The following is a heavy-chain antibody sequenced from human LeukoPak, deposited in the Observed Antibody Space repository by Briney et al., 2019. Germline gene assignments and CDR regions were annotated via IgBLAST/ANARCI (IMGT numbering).Heavy chain of an antibody. CDR1: GDSVSSFY. CDR3: ARERSSGWYDGYFDY. Sequence: SETLSLTCSVSGDSVSSFYWSWIRQPPGKGLEWIGNIHDSESTNYNPSLKSRVTISVDTSKNQFSLKLHSVTAADTAVYYCARERSSGWYDGYFDYWGQGTLVTVSS. V-gene: IGHV4-59*02. J-gene: IGHJ4*02. CDR2: IHDSEST. D-gene: IGHD6-19*01.